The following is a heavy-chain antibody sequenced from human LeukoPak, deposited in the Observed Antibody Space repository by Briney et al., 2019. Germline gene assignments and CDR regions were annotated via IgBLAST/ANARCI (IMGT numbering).Heavy chain of an antibody. J-gene: IGHJ2*01. CDR1: GASIYGYY. V-gene: IGHV4-59*08. CDR3: ARHTGRVGASTGAFDF. Sequence: PSETLSFTCTVSGASIYGYYWGWIRQPPGKGLEWIGFITSGGRTSYNPPLKSRVTMSVDTSKNQFSLKLTSVTAADTAVYYCARHTGRVGASTGAFDFWGRGTLVTVSS. D-gene: IGHD1-26*01. CDR2: ITSGGRT.